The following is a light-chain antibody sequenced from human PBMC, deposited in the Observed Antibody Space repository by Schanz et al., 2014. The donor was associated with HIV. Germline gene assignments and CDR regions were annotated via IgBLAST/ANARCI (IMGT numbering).Light chain of an antibody. CDR3: ATWDTFLNGVV. J-gene: IGLJ2*01. CDR2: ADY. V-gene: IGLV1-51*01. Sequence: QSLLTQPPSVSAAPGQRVTISCSGGALNLGHNFVSWYQQFPGTAPKLLIFADYQRPSEIPDRISGSKTGTSATLAINGLQTEDEADYYCATWDTFLNGVVFGGGTKLTVL. CDR1: ALNLGHNF.